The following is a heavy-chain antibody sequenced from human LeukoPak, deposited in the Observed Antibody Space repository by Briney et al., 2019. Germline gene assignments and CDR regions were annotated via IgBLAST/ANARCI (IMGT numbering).Heavy chain of an antibody. CDR2: ISGSGGST. CDR3: AKDNHAYDYVWGSYRYYFDY. J-gene: IGHJ4*02. Sequence: GGSLRLSCAASGFTFSSYAMSWVRQAPGKGLEWVSAISGSGGSTYYADSVKGRFTISRDNSKNTLYLQMNSLRAEDTAVYYCAKDNHAYDYVWGSYRYYFDYWGQGTLVTVSS. D-gene: IGHD3-16*02. CDR1: GFTFSSYA. V-gene: IGHV3-23*01.